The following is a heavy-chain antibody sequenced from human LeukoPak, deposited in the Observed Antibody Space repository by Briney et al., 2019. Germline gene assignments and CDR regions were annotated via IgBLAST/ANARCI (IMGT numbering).Heavy chain of an antibody. D-gene: IGHD3-22*01. Sequence: GSLRLSCAASGFTFSSYAMSWVRQAPGKGLEWVSAISGSGGSTYYADSAKGRFTISRDNSKNTLYLQMNSLRAEDTAVYYCAKGPLDRHYYDSSGYYYPVDYWGQGTLVTVSS. CDR3: AKGPLDRHYYDSSGYYYPVDY. CDR2: ISGSGGST. CDR1: GFTFSSYA. V-gene: IGHV3-23*01. J-gene: IGHJ4*02.